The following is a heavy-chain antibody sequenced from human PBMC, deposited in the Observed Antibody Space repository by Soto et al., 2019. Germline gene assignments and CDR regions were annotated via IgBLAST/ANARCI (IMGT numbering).Heavy chain of an antibody. J-gene: IGHJ5*02. CDR1: GGSISSGGYY. CDR3: ARGNDFWTPNWFDP. CDR2: IYYSGST. V-gene: IGHV4-31*03. Sequence: QVQLQESGPGLVKPSQTLSLTCTVSGGSISSGGYYWSWIRQHPGKGLEWIGYIYYSGSTYYNPSLKSRVTISVDTSKNQFSLKLSSVTAADTAVYYCARGNDFWTPNWFDPWGKGALVTVSS. D-gene: IGHD3-3*01.